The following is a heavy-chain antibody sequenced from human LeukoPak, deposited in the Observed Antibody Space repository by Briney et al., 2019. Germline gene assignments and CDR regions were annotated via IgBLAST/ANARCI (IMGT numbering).Heavy chain of an antibody. CDR2: INPNSGGT. Sequence: ASVKVSCKASGYTFTGYYMHWVRQAPGQGLEWMGWINPNSGGTNYAQKFQGRVTMTRDTSISTAYMELSRLRSDGTAVYYCARDPPGYSSSWSFDYWGQGTLVTVSS. V-gene: IGHV1-2*02. CDR3: ARDPPGYSSSWSFDY. J-gene: IGHJ4*02. CDR1: GYTFTGYY. D-gene: IGHD6-13*01.